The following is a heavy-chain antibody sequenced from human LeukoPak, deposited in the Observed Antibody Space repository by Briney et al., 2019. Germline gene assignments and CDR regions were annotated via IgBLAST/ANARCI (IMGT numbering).Heavy chain of an antibody. Sequence: PSQTLSLTCAVSGGSISSDNYSWSWIRQPPGKGLEWIGYIFHTGNPYYNPSLKGRVIISVERSKNHFFLKLRSVTAADTAVYHCARVRVNRGYSYGHPSYYFDSWGQGVLVTVSS. CDR1: GGSISSDNYS. CDR3: ARVRVNRGYSYGHPSYYFDS. V-gene: IGHV4-30-2*01. J-gene: IGHJ4*02. D-gene: IGHD5-18*01. CDR2: IFHTGNP.